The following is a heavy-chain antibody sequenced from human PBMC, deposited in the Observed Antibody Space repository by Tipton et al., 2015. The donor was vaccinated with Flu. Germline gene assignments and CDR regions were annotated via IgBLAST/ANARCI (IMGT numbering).Heavy chain of an antibody. CDR1: GFTFSDNY. CDR2: ISSSGSTI. V-gene: IGHV3-11*01. D-gene: IGHD3-10*01. Sequence: SLRLSCAASGFTFSDNYMSWIRQAPGKGLEWVSYISSSGSTISYADSVKGRCTISRDNANNSLYLQMNSLRAGATAVYYCARDVVGGVWWVGDLFSVYGMDVWGQGTPVPVSS. J-gene: IGHJ6*02. CDR3: ARDVVGGVWWVGDLFSVYGMDV.